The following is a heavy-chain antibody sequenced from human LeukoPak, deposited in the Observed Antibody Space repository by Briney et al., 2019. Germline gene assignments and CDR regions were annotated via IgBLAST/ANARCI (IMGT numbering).Heavy chain of an antibody. CDR3: ARGGGYYNNDCGANWFDP. Sequence: PSETLSLTCTVSSGSISSYYWSWIRQPAGKGLEWIGRFYSTGNTYYNPSLKSRVTMSLDTSKNQFSLKLNSVTAADTAVYYCARGGGYYNNDCGANWFDPWGQGTLVTVSS. D-gene: IGHD3-10*01. CDR1: SGSISSYY. V-gene: IGHV4-4*07. CDR2: FYSTGNT. J-gene: IGHJ5*02.